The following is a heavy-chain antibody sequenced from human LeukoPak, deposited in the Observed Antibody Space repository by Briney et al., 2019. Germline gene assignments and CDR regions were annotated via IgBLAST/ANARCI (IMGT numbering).Heavy chain of an antibody. Sequence: GGSLRLSCDASGFIFNNYWISWVRQAPGEGLEWVANIKQDGSEKYYVDSVKGRFTISRDNAKNSLYLQMNSLRAEDTAVYYCATQDCSSTSCYTNYYYYMDVWGKGTTVTVSS. CDR1: GFIFNNYW. CDR3: ATQDCSSTSCYTNYYYYMDV. V-gene: IGHV3-7*01. D-gene: IGHD2-2*02. J-gene: IGHJ6*03. CDR2: IKQDGSEK.